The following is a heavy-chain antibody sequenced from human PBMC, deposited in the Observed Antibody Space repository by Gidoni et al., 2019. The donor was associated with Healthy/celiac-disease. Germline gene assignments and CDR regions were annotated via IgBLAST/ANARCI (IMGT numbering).Heavy chain of an antibody. CDR2: ISGDDTH. CDR3: ARSTGRYDFASGPRVFDY. CDR1: GFSLSARGVG. V-gene: IGHV2-5*02. J-gene: IGHJ4*02. Sequence: QITLKESGTTLVNPTQTLTLTCTFSGFSLSARGVGVGWIRQPPGKALEWLALISGDDTHLYSPSLKTRLTITKDTSRNQVVLTMTNMDPVDTGTYVGARSTGRYDFASGPRVFDYWGQGSMLTVSS. D-gene: IGHD3-3*01.